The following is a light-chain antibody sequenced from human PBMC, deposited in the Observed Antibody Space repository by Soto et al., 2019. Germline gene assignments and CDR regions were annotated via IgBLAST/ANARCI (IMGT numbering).Light chain of an antibody. V-gene: IGLV2-23*02. J-gene: IGLJ1*01. CDR3: CSYAGSTTQTYV. Sequence: CVLTQPASVSGSPGQSITISCTGTHSDVGSYNLVSWYQQHPGKAPKVIIYEVSERPSGVSDRFSGSKSGNTASLMISGLQAEDEADYYCCSYAGSTTQTYVFGSGTKVTVL. CDR2: EVS. CDR1: HSDVGSYNL.